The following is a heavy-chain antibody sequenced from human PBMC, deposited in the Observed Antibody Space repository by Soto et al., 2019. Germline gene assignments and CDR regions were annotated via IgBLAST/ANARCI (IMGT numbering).Heavy chain of an antibody. Sequence: ASVKVSCKASGYTFTSYDINWVRQATGQGLEWMGWMNPNSGNTGYAQKFQGRVTMTRNTSISTAYMELSSLRSEDTAVYYCARGTAGDCSGGSGYPDYYYYYYIDVSGKGTTVTVS. V-gene: IGHV1-8*01. CDR1: GYTFTSYD. CDR3: ARGTAGDCSGGSGYPDYYYYYYIDV. D-gene: IGHD2-15*01. J-gene: IGHJ6*03. CDR2: MNPNSGNT.